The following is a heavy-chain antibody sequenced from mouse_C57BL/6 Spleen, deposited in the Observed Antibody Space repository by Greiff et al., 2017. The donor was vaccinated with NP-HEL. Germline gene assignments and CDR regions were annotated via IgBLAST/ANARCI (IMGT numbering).Heavy chain of an antibody. Sequence: EVQLQQSGAELVRPGASVKLSCTASGFNIKDDYMHWVKQRPEQGLEWIGWIDPENGDTEYASKFQGKATITADTSSNTAYLQLSSLTSEDTAVYYCTAVYGNYGMDYWGQGTSVTDSS. CDR2: IDPENGDT. V-gene: IGHV14-4*01. D-gene: IGHD2-1*01. CDR3: TAVYGNYGMDY. J-gene: IGHJ4*01. CDR1: GFNIKDDY.